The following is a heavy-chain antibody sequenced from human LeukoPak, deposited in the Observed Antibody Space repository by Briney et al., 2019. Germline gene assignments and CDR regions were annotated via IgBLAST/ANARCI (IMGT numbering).Heavy chain of an antibody. V-gene: IGHV1-2*02. CDR2: INPNSGGT. J-gene: IGHJ5*02. CDR3: ARVRDITMIVFDP. D-gene: IGHD3-22*01. Sequence: ASVKVSCKASGYTFTGYYMHWVRQAPGQGLEWMGWINPNSGGTSYAQKFQGRVTMTRDTSISTAYMELSRLRSDDTAVYYCARVRDITMIVFDPWGQGTLVTVSS. CDR1: GYTFTGYY.